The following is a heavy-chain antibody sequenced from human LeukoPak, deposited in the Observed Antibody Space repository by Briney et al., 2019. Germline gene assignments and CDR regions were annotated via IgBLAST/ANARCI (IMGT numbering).Heavy chain of an antibody. CDR2: INPNSGGT. CDR1: GYTFTGYY. J-gene: IGHJ4*02. CDR3: SRDGYSYGFPLAY. V-gene: IGHV1-2*02. Sequence: ASVKVSCKASGYTFTGYYMHWVRQAPGQGLEWMGWINPNSGGTNYAQKFQGRVTMTRDTSISTAYMELRRLTSDDMAVYYCSRDGYSYGFPLAYWGQGTLVTVSS. D-gene: IGHD5-18*01.